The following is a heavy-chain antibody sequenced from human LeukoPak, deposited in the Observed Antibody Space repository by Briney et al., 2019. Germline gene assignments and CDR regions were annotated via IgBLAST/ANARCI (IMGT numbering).Heavy chain of an antibody. CDR3: AKRGWFGELLYHFDY. J-gene: IGHJ4*02. V-gene: IGHV3-23*01. CDR2: ISGSGGST. CDR1: GFTFSSYA. D-gene: IGHD3-10*01. Sequence: PGGSLRLSCAASGFTFSSYAMSWVRQAPGKGLEWVSAISGSGGSTYYADSVKGRFTISRDNSKNTLYLQMNSLRAEDTAVYYCAKRGWFGELLYHFDYWGQGTLVTVSS.